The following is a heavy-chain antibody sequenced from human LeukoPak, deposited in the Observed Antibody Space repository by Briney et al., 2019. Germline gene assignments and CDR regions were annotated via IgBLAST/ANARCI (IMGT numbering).Heavy chain of an antibody. CDR2: IYYSGST. CDR1: GGSISSYY. J-gene: IGHJ4*02. D-gene: IGHD6-13*01. V-gene: IGHV4-59*01. CDR3: ARDTFPGIAAAGTV. Sequence: SETLSLTCTVSGGSISSYYWGWIRQPPGKGLEWIGYIYYSGSTNYNPSLKSRVTISVDTSKNQFSLKLSSVTAADTAVYYCARDTFPGIAAAGTVWGQGTLVTVSS.